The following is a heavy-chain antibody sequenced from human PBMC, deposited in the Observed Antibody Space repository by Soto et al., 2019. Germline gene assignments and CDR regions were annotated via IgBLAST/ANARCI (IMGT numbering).Heavy chain of an antibody. V-gene: IGHV1-46*01. CDR1: GYTSTSYY. CDR2: INPSGGST. CDR3: ARVPGPYDSSGYYPRSGYYFDY. Sequence: ASVKVSCKASGYTSTSYYMHWVRQAPGQGLEWMGIINPSGGSTSYAQKFQGRVTMTRDTSTSTVYMELSSLRSEDTAVYYCARVPGPYDSSGYYPRSGYYFDYWGQGTLVTVSS. J-gene: IGHJ4*02. D-gene: IGHD3-22*01.